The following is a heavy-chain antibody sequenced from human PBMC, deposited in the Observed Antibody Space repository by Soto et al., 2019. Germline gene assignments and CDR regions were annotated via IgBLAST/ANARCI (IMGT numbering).Heavy chain of an antibody. CDR3: AKAKSFEFHNWFDP. CDR1: GGSIRGYY. V-gene: IGHV4-59*01. Sequence: PSETLSLTCTVSGGSIRGYYWSWIRQPPGRGLEWIGHIHYSGKTNYNPSLKSRVTISVDTSANQFSLKLSSVSAADTAVYYCAKAKSFEFHNWFDPWGQGTLVTVSS. D-gene: IGHD3-10*01. CDR2: IHYSGKT. J-gene: IGHJ5*02.